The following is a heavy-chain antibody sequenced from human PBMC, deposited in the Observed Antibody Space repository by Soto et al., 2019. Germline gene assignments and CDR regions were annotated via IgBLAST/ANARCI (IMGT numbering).Heavy chain of an antibody. Sequence: QVQLQESGPGLVKPSETLSLTCTVSGGSVSSGSYYWSWIRQPPGKGLEWSGYIYYSGSTNYNPSLKSRVTISVDTSKNQFSMNLSSVTAADTAVYYCARDVVVVPAAISWFDPWGQGTLVTVSS. J-gene: IGHJ5*02. CDR2: IYYSGST. V-gene: IGHV4-61*01. CDR1: GGSVSSGSYY. D-gene: IGHD2-2*01. CDR3: ARDVVVVPAAISWFDP.